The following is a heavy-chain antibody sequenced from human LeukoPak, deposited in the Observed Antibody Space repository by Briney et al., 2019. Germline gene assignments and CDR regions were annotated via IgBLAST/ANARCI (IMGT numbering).Heavy chain of an antibody. CDR1: GDTFSSSA. V-gene: IGHV1-69*13. Sequence: GASVKVSCKASGDTFSSSAITWVRQAPGQGLEWMGGIIHIFDTPNYAQNFQGRVTITADESTNTAYMELSSLRSEDTAVYYCARARLVATLGGGLDYWGQGTLVTVSS. CDR2: IIHIFDTP. D-gene: IGHD5-12*01. CDR3: ARARLVATLGGGLDY. J-gene: IGHJ4*02.